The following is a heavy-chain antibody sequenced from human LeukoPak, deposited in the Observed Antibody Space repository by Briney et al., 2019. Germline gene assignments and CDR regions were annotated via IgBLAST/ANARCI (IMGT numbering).Heavy chain of an antibody. J-gene: IGHJ4*02. CDR1: GGTFSSYA. CDR2: IIPILGIA. CDR3: APTGIAVAGGGY. Sequence: GASVKVSCKASGGTFSSYAISWVRQAPGQGLEWMGRIIPILGIANYAQKFQGRVTITAEKSTSTAYMELSSLRSEDTAVYYCAPTGIAVAGGGYWGQGTLVTVSS. D-gene: IGHD6-19*01. V-gene: IGHV1-69*04.